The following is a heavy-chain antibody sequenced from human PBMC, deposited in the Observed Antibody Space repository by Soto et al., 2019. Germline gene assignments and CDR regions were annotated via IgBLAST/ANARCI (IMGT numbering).Heavy chain of an antibody. J-gene: IGHJ4*02. CDR3: ARVVGYYYGSVSYSSGIDY. V-gene: IGHV4-59*01. CDR2: SYHGGTT. CDR1: GASINNYY. D-gene: IGHD3-10*01. Sequence: PSETLSLTCTVSGASINNYYWTWIRQPPGKGLEWIGYSYHGGTTDYNPSLKSRVTISVDTSKNQFSLKLTSVTAADTAVYYCARVVGYYYGSVSYSSGIDYWGQGALLTVSS.